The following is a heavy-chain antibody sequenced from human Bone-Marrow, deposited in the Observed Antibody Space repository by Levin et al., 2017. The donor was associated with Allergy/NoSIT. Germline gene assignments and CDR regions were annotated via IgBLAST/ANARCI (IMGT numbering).Heavy chain of an antibody. V-gene: IGHV5-51*01. CDR1: GYRFSSHW. CDR3: ARRASPKAFDI. J-gene: IGHJ3*02. Sequence: NLGESLKISCKASGYRFSSHWIGWVRQTPETGLEWMANIYPSDSDTRYNPSFEGQVTVSADKSITTAYLHWTSLKASDTAMYYCARRASPKAFDIWGQGTMVTVSS. CDR2: IYPSDSDT.